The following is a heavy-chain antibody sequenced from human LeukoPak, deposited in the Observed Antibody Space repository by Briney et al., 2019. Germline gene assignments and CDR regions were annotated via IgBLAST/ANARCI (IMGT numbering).Heavy chain of an antibody. V-gene: IGHV4-39*07. D-gene: IGHD3-22*01. CDR3: ARDSRYDSSGHAP. Sequence: SETLSLTCTVSGGSIISDTYYWDWIRQPPGKGLEWIGSAYYTGDTYYNPSLKSRVTISVDTSKSQFSLKLSSVTAADTAVYFCARDSRYDSSGHAPWGQGSLVTVSS. CDR1: GGSIISDTYY. CDR2: AYYTGDT. J-gene: IGHJ5*02.